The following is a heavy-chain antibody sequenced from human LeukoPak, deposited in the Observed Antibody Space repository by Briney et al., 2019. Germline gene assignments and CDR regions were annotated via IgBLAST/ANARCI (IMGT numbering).Heavy chain of an antibody. Sequence: SVKVSCKASGGTFSSYAISWVRQAPGQGLEWMGGIIPIFGTANYAQKFQGRVTITADESTSTAYMELSSLRSEDTAVYYCARDYDSSGYFDYWGQGTLLTVSS. J-gene: IGHJ4*02. CDR1: GGTFSSYA. V-gene: IGHV1-69*01. CDR2: IIPIFGTA. CDR3: ARDYDSSGYFDY. D-gene: IGHD3-22*01.